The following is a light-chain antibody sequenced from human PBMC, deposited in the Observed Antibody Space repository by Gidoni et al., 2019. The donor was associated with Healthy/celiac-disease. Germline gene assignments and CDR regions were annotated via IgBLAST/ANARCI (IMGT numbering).Light chain of an antibody. V-gene: IGKV3-11*01. CDR2: DAS. CDR3: QQRSNWPPKLT. CDR1: QSVSSY. J-gene: IGKJ4*01. Sequence: EIVLTQSPATLSLSPGERATLSCRARQSVSSYLAWYQQKPGQAPRLLIYDASNRATGIPARFSGSGSGTDFTLTISSLEPEDFAVYYCQQRSNWPPKLTFXGXTKVEIK.